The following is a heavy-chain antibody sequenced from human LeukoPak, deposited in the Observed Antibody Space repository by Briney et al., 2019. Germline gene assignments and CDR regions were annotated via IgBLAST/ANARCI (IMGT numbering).Heavy chain of an antibody. CDR2: IKQDGSEK. V-gene: IGHV3-7*03. CDR1: GFTFSSYW. D-gene: IGHD6-13*01. J-gene: IGHJ4*02. Sequence: PGGSLRLSCAASGFTFSSYWMSWVRQAPVKGLEWVANIKQDGSEKYYVDSVKGRFTISRDNAKNSLYLQMNSLRAEDTAVYYCARDSGSPVEAAGTYDYWGQGTLVTVSS. CDR3: ARDSGSPVEAAGTYDY.